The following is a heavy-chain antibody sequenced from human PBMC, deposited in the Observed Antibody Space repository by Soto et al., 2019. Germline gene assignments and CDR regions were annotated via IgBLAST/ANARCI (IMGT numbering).Heavy chain of an antibody. CDR1: GFTFSSYG. J-gene: IGHJ6*02. CDR3: AREGCSSTSCYYYYYYGMDV. D-gene: IGHD2-2*01. Sequence: QVQLVESGGGVVQPGRSLRLSCAASGFTFSSYGMHWVRQAPGKGLEWVAVIWYDGSNKYYADSVKGRFTISRDNSKNTLYLQMNSPRAEDTAVYYCAREGCSSTSCYYYYYYGMDVWGQGTTVTVSS. CDR2: IWYDGSNK. V-gene: IGHV3-33*01.